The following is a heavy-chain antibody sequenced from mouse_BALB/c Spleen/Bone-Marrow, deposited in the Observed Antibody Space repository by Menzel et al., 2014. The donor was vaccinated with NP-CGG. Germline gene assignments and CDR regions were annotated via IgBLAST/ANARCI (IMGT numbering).Heavy chain of an antibody. CDR3: ARQAYYDYDGYFDY. CDR1: GFTFSSYG. CDR2: ISSGGSYT. V-gene: IGHV5-6*01. Sequence: EVNVVESGGDLVKPGGSLKLSCAASGFTFSSYGMSWVRQTPDKRLEWVATISSGGSYTYYPDSVKGRFTISRDNAKNTLYLQMSSLKSEDTAMYYCARQAYYDYDGYFDYWGQGTTLTVSS. J-gene: IGHJ2*01. D-gene: IGHD2-4*01.